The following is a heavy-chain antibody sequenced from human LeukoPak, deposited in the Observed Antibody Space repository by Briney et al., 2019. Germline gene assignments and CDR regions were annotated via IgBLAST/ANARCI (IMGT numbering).Heavy chain of an antibody. CDR3: AKIPTQIRYFDWLLQYFDY. CDR1: EFTFSSYA. Sequence: GGSLRLSCAASEFTFSSYAMSWVRQAPGKGLEWVSAISGSGGSTYYANSVKGRFTISRDNSKNTLYLQMNSLRAEDTAVYYCAKIPTQIRYFDWLLQYFDYWGQGTLVTVSS. D-gene: IGHD3-9*01. V-gene: IGHV3-23*01. J-gene: IGHJ4*02. CDR2: ISGSGGST.